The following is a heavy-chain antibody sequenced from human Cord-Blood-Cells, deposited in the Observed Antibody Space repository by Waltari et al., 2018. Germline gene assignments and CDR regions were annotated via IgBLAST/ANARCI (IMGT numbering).Heavy chain of an antibody. V-gene: IGHV3-33*01. CDR3: ARDQPISS. Sequence: QVQLVESGGGVVQPGRSLRLSCAASGSTFTSYAMHWVRQAPGKGLEWVAVIWYDGSNKYYADSVKGRFTISRDNSKNTLYLQMNSLRAEDTAVYYCARDQPISSWGQGTLVTVSS. D-gene: IGHD3-3*02. J-gene: IGHJ4*02. CDR2: IWYDGSNK. CDR1: GSTFTSYA.